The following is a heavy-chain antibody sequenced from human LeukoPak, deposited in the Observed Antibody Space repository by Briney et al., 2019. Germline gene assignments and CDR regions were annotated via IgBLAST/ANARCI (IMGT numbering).Heavy chain of an antibody. Sequence: KTSETLSLTCTVSGGSISSYYWSWIRQPPGKGLEWIGYIYYSGSTNYNPSLKSRVTISVDTSKNQFSLKPSSVTAADTAVYYCARHRPDCSGGSCYNWFDPWGQGTLVTVSS. J-gene: IGHJ5*02. CDR2: IYYSGST. D-gene: IGHD2-15*01. V-gene: IGHV4-59*08. CDR1: GGSISSYY. CDR3: ARHRPDCSGGSCYNWFDP.